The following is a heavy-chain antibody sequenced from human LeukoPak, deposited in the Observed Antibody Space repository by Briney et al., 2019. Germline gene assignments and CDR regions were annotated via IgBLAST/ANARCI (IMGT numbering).Heavy chain of an antibody. Sequence: PGGSLRLSCAASGFTFSSYSMNWVRQAPGKGLEWVSSISSSSSYIYYADSVKGRFTISRDNAKNSLYLQMSSLRAEDTAVYYCARKGELERRRSWDCWGQGTLVTVSS. D-gene: IGHD1-1*01. J-gene: IGHJ4*02. CDR2: ISSSSSYI. V-gene: IGHV3-21*04. CDR3: ARKGELERRRSWDC. CDR1: GFTFSSYS.